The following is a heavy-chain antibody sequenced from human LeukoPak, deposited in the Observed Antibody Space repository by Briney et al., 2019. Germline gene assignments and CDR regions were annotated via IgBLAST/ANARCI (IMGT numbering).Heavy chain of an antibody. CDR3: ARTRITMIADAFDI. Sequence: SETLSLTCTVSGGSISSYYWSWIRQPSGKGLEWIGYIYYSGSTNYNPSLKSRVTISVDTSKNQFSLKLSSVTAADTAVYYCARTRITMIADAFDIWGQGTMVTVSS. CDR2: IYYSGST. J-gene: IGHJ3*02. D-gene: IGHD3-22*01. V-gene: IGHV4-59*01. CDR1: GGSISSYY.